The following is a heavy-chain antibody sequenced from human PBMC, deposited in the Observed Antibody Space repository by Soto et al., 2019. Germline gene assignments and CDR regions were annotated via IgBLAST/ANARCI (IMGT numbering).Heavy chain of an antibody. CDR3: ARETYGDYVGYFDP. J-gene: IGHJ5*02. Sequence: SETLSLTCFVSGASISSTYCWSWVRQTPGKRLEWIGQIYHTGTTSYNPSLKNRVTISLDKSNNQFSLRLTSMTAADTAVYYCARETYGDYVGYFDPWGQGIQVT. CDR1: GASISSTYC. CDR2: IYHTGTT. V-gene: IGHV4-4*02. D-gene: IGHD4-17*01.